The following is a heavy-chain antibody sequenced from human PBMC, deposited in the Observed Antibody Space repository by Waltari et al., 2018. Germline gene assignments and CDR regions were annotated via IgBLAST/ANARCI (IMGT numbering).Heavy chain of an antibody. D-gene: IGHD1-20*01. J-gene: IGHJ6*03. CDR1: GYTFSGSY. CDR2: INPRSGDT. V-gene: IGHV1-2*02. Sequence: QVQLVQSGAEVKKPGASVKVSCKASGYTFSGSYIQWVRQAPGQGLEWMGWINPRSGDTKYSKKFQGRVTVTADTSISTAYMEVTGLRSDDTAVYYCGRGGISYDYYYYMEVWGRGTTVTVSS. CDR3: GRGGISYDYYYYMEV.